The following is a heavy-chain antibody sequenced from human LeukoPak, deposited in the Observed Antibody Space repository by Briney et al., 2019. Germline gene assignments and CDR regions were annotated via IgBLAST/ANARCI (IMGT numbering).Heavy chain of an antibody. Sequence: GGSLRLSCAASGFTFDDYAMHWVRQSPGKGLEWDSRISWNSGSIGYADSVKGRFTISRDNAKNSLYLQMNSLRAEDMALYYCARDLRGLAVVLSYFDYWGQGTLVTVSS. CDR2: ISWNSGSI. J-gene: IGHJ4*02. V-gene: IGHV3-9*03. CDR3: ARDLRGLAVVLSYFDY. CDR1: GFTFDDYA. D-gene: IGHD2-15*01.